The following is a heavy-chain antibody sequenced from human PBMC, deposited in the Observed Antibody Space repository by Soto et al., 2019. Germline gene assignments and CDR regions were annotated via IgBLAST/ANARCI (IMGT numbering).Heavy chain of an antibody. Sequence: SETLSLTCTVSGCSISSYFWSWIRRSPGKGLEWIGYIYYTGSPDYNASLKSRVTMSVDTSKNEFSLKLSSVTAADTAVYYCARRARGSSAFYCYYYMDVWGKGTTLTVSS. CDR2: IYYTGSP. D-gene: IGHD6-19*01. J-gene: IGHJ6*03. CDR3: ARRARGSSAFYCYYYMDV. CDR1: GCSISSYF. V-gene: IGHV4-59*08.